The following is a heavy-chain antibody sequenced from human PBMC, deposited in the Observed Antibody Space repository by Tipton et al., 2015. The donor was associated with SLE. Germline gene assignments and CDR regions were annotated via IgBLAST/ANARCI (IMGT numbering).Heavy chain of an antibody. Sequence: TLSLTCTVSGGSISSHYWSWIRQSPGKGLEWIGYFYYSGSTKYNPSLKSRVTMSVDTSKNQFSLQLSSVTVADTAVYYCARERLLWPRGNFDIWGQGIMVTVSA. CDR2: FYYSGST. D-gene: IGHD3-10*01. CDR3: ARERLLWPRGNFDI. V-gene: IGHV4-59*11. J-gene: IGHJ3*02. CDR1: GGSISSHY.